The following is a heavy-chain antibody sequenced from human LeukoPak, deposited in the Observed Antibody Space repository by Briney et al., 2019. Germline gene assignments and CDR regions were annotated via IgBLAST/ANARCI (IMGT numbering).Heavy chain of an antibody. Sequence: GGSLRLSCAASRFTFSSYSMSWVRQAPGKGLEGVSGISGSGDTTDYADSVKGRFTISRDNSKNMLYLQIKSLGAEDTAIYYCAKLDGSGAGSSRPPIDYWGQGSLVTVSS. D-gene: IGHD3-10*01. CDR3: AKLDGSGAGSSRPPIDY. V-gene: IGHV3-23*01. J-gene: IGHJ4*02. CDR2: ISGSGDTT. CDR1: RFTFSSYS.